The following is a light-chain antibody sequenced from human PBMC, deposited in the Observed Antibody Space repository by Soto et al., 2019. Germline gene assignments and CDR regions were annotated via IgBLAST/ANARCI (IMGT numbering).Light chain of an antibody. Sequence: QPVLTQPPSASRTPGQRVTISCSGGSSNIGSNFVYWYQHLPGTAPKLLVYRNTQRPSGVPDRFSGSKSGTSASLAISGLPSEDDADYYCASWDDSLSGRVFGGGTKLTVL. J-gene: IGLJ3*02. V-gene: IGLV1-47*01. CDR1: SSNIGSNF. CDR2: RNT. CDR3: ASWDDSLSGRV.